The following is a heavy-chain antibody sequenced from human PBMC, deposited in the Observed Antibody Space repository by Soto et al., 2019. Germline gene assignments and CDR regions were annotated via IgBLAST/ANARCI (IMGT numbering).Heavy chain of an antibody. CDR1: GFTFSSYV. V-gene: IGHV3-23*01. D-gene: IGHD6-13*01. CDR3: ANPLVPPRHYYYGMDV. J-gene: IGHJ6*02. Sequence: EVQLLESGGGLVQPGGSLRLSCAASGFTFSSYVMSWVRQAPGKGLEWVSAISGSGGSTYYADSVKGRFTISRDNSKNTLYLQMNSLRAEDTAVYYCANPLVPPRHYYYGMDVWGQGTTVTVSS. CDR2: ISGSGGST.